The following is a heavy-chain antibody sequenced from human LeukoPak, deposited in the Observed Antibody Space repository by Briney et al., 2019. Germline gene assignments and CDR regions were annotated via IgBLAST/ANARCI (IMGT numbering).Heavy chain of an antibody. CDR1: GYTLTELS. Sequence: GASVKVSCKVSGYTLTELSMHWERQAPGKGLEWMGGFDPEDGETIYAQKFQGRVTMTEDTSTDTAYMELSSLRSEDTAVYYCATDPLGYDSSGYYLSYWGQGTLVTVSS. CDR3: ATDPLGYDSSGYYLSY. D-gene: IGHD3-22*01. V-gene: IGHV1-24*01. CDR2: FDPEDGET. J-gene: IGHJ4*02.